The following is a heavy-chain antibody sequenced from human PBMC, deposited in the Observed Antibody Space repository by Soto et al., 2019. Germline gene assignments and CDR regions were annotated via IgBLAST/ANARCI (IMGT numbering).Heavy chain of an antibody. V-gene: IGHV3-21*01. Sequence: EVQLVESGGGLVKPGGSLRLSCAASGFTFSSYSMNWVRQAPGKGLEWVSSISISSSYIYYADSVKGRFTISRDNAKNSLYLQMNRLRAEDTAVYYCARDQYSSSSEYYYYYYMDVWGKGTTVTVSS. D-gene: IGHD6-6*01. CDR3: ARDQYSSSSEYYYYYYMDV. CDR1: GFTFSSYS. J-gene: IGHJ6*03. CDR2: ISISSSYI.